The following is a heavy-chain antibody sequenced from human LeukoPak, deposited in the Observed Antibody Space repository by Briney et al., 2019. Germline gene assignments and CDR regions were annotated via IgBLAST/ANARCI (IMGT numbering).Heavy chain of an antibody. CDR3: ARGYYYAKNWLDP. V-gene: IGHV4-61*01. D-gene: IGHD3-10*01. J-gene: IGHJ5*02. Sequence: SETLSLTCTVSGGSVSSGSYSWTWIRQPPGKGLDWIGYVYDSGSTNYNLSLKSRLTISVDTSKIQFSLKLGSVTAADTAVYHCARGYYYAKNWLDPWGQGALVTVSS. CDR1: GGSVSSGSYS. CDR2: VYDSGST.